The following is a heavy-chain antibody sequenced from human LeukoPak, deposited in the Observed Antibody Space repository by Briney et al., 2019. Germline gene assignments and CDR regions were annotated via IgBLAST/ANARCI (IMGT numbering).Heavy chain of an antibody. CDR2: IYYSGST. Sequence: SQTLSLTCTVSGGSISSGGYYWSWIRQHPGKGLEWIGYIYYSGSTYYNPSLKSRVTISVDTSKNQFSLKLSSVTAADTAVYYCARQPCSSTSCYRAFDIWGQGTMVTVSS. J-gene: IGHJ3*02. CDR1: GGSISSGGYY. D-gene: IGHD2-2*01. V-gene: IGHV4-31*03. CDR3: ARQPCSSTSCYRAFDI.